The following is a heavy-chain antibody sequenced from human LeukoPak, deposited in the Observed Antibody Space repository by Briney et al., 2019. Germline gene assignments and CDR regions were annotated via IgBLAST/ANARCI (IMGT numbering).Heavy chain of an antibody. D-gene: IGHD5-18*01. CDR1: GGTFSSYA. J-gene: IGHJ6*04. Sequence: SVKVSCKASGGTFSSYAISWVRQAPGQGLEWMGGIIPIFGTANYAQKFQGRVTITADKSTSTAYMELSSLRSEDTAVYYCARDTAMVRSYGMDVWGKGTAVTVSS. V-gene: IGHV1-69*06. CDR3: ARDTAMVRSYGMDV. CDR2: IIPIFGTA.